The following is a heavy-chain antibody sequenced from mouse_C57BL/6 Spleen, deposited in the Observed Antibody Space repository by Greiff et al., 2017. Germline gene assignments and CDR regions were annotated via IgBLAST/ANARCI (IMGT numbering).Heavy chain of an antibody. Sequence: QVQLKQPGAELVRPGSSVKLSCKASGYTFTSYWMHWVKQRPIQGLEWIGNIDPSDSETHYNQKFKDKDTLTVDKSSSTAYMQLSSLTSEDSAVXYCARRSYGSSSDYWGQGTTLTVSS. J-gene: IGHJ2*01. CDR2: IDPSDSET. CDR3: ARRSYGSSSDY. CDR1: GYTFTSYW. D-gene: IGHD1-1*01. V-gene: IGHV1-52*01.